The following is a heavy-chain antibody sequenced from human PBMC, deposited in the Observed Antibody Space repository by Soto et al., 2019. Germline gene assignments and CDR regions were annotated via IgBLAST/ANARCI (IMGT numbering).Heavy chain of an antibody. CDR2: IYYSGST. Sequence: QVQLQESGPGLVKPSQTLSLTCTVSGGSISSGGYYWSWIRQHPGKGLEWIGYIYYSGSTYYNPSLKSRVTIAVDTSKNQFSLKLSSVTAADTAVYYCGGVFGVVYGSLQDGMDVWGQGTTVTVSS. D-gene: IGHD3-3*01. CDR3: GGVFGVVYGSLQDGMDV. CDR1: GGSISSGGYY. V-gene: IGHV4-31*03. J-gene: IGHJ6*02.